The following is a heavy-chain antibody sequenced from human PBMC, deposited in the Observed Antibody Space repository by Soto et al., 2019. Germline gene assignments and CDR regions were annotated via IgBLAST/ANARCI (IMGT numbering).Heavy chain of an antibody. CDR3: ARGHARTMDV. CDR2: TYYRSKWNN. Sequence: SQTLSLTCAISGDSVSSNGAAWNWIRQSPSRGLQWLGRTYYRSKWNNDYAVSVKSRITINPDTSKNQFSLQLNSVTPEDTAVDYCARGHARTMDVWGEGTKVTVSS. J-gene: IGHJ6*04. CDR1: GDSVSSNGAA. V-gene: IGHV6-1*01.